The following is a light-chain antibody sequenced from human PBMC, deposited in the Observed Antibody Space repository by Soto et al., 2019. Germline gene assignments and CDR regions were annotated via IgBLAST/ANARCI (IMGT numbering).Light chain of an antibody. CDR2: GAS. CDR3: QQYGSPMWT. Sequence: EIVLTQSPGTLSLSPGERATLSCRASQSVSSSYLAWYQQKPGQAPRLLIYGASSRATGIPDRFSGSGSGTDFTLTISRLEPDDFEVYYCQQYGSPMWTFGQGTKVDIK. V-gene: IGKV3-20*01. CDR1: QSVSSSY. J-gene: IGKJ1*01.